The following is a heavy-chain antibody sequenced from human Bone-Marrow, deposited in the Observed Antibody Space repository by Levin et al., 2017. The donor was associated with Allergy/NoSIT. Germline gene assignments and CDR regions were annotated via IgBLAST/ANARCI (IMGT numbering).Heavy chain of an antibody. CDR3: ARDLGSYSGNFDY. Sequence: PSETLSLTCTVSGGSVSSGSYYWSWIRQPPGKGLEWIGYIYYSGSTNYNPSLKSRVTISVDTSKNQFSLKLSSVTAADTAVYYCARDLGSYSGNFDYWGQGTLVTVSS. CDR1: GGSVSSGSYY. V-gene: IGHV4-61*01. J-gene: IGHJ4*02. D-gene: IGHD1-26*01. CDR2: IYYSGST.